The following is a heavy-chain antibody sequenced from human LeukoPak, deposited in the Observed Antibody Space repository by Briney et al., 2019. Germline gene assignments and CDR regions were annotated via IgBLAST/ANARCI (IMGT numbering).Heavy chain of an antibody. J-gene: IGHJ6*02. CDR2: ISAYNGNT. V-gene: IGHV1-18*01. D-gene: IGHD4-17*01. Sequence: ASVKVSCKASGYTFTSYGISWVRQAPGQGLEWMGWISAYNGNTNYAQKLQGRVTMTTDTSTSTAYMELRSVRSHDTAVYYCARDSGYGDHPNYYGMDVWGQGTTVTVSS. CDR1: GYTFTSYG. CDR3: ARDSGYGDHPNYYGMDV.